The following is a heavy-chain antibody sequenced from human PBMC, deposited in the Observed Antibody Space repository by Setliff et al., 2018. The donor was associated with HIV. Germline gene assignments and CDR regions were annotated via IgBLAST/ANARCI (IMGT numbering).Heavy chain of an antibody. V-gene: IGHV4-61*08. CDR3: ARARGYSYGTLAGFDY. Sequence: SETLSLTCTVSGGSISSIDYHWGWIRQPPGKGLEWIGYFYYGGTTKYNPSLKSRVAISAGTSNKQFSLTLSSVTAADTAVYYCARARGYSYGTLAGFDYWGRGSLVTVSS. J-gene: IGHJ4*01. CDR2: FYYGGTT. D-gene: IGHD5-18*01. CDR1: GGSISSIDYH.